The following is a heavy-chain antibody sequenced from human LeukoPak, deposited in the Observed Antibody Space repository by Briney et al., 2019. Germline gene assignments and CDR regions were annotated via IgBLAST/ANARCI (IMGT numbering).Heavy chain of an antibody. Sequence: GGSLRLSCLTSGFTFSTNAMSWVRQAPGKGLEWISGISGSGASTYYADSVTGRFTISRDNSWNTLYLQMNSLRVEDTAVYYCAIDPNWGTHSWGQGVLVTVSS. D-gene: IGHD7-27*01. J-gene: IGHJ4*02. CDR1: GFTFSTNA. CDR2: ISGSGAST. CDR3: AIDPNWGTHS. V-gene: IGHV3-23*01.